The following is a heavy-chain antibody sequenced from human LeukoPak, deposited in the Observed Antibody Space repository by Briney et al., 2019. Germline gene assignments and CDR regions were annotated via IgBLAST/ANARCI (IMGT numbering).Heavy chain of an antibody. V-gene: IGHV3-21*01. CDR1: GFTFRSYT. CDR3: ARGGMITMIVVAPDAFDI. J-gene: IGHJ3*02. Sequence: KPGGSLRLSCEASGFTFRSYTMNWVRQAPGKGLEWVSSIDFSSSYIYYADSVKGRFTISRDNAKNSLYLQMNSLRAEDTAVYYCARGGMITMIVVAPDAFDIWGQGTMVTVSS. CDR2: IDFSSSYI. D-gene: IGHD3-22*01.